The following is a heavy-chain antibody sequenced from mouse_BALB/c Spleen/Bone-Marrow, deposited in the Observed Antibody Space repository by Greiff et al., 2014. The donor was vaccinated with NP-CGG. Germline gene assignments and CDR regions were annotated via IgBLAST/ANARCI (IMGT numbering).Heavy chain of an antibody. V-gene: IGHV2-9*02. CDR3: SRITTATGAMDY. Sequence: QVQLKESGPGLVAPSQSLSITRTVSGFSLTSYGVHWVRQPPGKGLEWLGVIWADGSTNYNSALMSRLSISKDNSKIQVFLKMNSLQTDDTAMYYCSRITTATGAMDYWGQGTSVTVSS. CDR2: IWADGST. J-gene: IGHJ4*01. CDR1: GFSLTSYG. D-gene: IGHD1-2*01.